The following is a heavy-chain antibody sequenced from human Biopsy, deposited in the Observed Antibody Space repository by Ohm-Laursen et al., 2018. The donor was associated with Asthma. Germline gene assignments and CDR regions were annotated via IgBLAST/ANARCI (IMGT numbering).Heavy chain of an antibody. Sequence: SLRLSCAASEFSVSSSYMSWVRQAPGKGLEWVSVIYNDGRAYYADSVKGRFTVSRDNSKNTLFLQMNSLRAEDTAVYYCARGDSSGWSHYYFDYWGQGTLVTVSS. CDR1: EFSVSSSY. CDR3: ARGDSSGWSHYYFDY. J-gene: IGHJ4*02. V-gene: IGHV3-53*01. D-gene: IGHD6-19*01. CDR2: IYNDGRA.